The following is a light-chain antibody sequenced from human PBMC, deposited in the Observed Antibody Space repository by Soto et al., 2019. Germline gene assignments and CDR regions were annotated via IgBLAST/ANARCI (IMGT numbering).Light chain of an antibody. CDR2: GTS. V-gene: IGKV3-20*01. Sequence: EIVLTQSPGTLSLSPGERATLSCRASQSVGSSYLAWYQQKPGQAPRLLISGTSSRATGIPDRFSGSGSGTDFTLTISRLEPEDFAVYYCQQYRSSPLTFGGGTKVDIK. CDR3: QQYRSSPLT. CDR1: QSVGSSY. J-gene: IGKJ4*01.